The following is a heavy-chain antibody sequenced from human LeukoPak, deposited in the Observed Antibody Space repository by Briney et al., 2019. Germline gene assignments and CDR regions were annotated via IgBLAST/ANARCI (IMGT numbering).Heavy chain of an antibody. CDR3: ARVRGYYGSGRFWYFDL. V-gene: IGHV4-59*01. CDR1: GGSISSYY. D-gene: IGHD3-10*01. Sequence: PSETLSLTCTVSGGSISSYYWSWIRQPPGKGLEWIGYIYYSGSTNYNPSLKSRVTISVDTSKNQFSLKLSSVTAADTAVYYCARVRGYYGSGRFWYFDLWAVAPWSLSPQ. CDR2: IYYSGST. J-gene: IGHJ2*01.